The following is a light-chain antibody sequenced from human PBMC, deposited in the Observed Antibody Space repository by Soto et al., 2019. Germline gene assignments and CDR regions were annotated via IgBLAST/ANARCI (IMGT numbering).Light chain of an antibody. CDR1: ESIYSW. CDR2: KTS. V-gene: IGKV1-5*03. J-gene: IGKJ1*01. Sequence: IQMTQSPSTLSASVGDTVTITCRASESIYSWLAWYKQIPGKAPQLLIYKTSTLQGGVPSRFSGSGFGAEYTLTISSLQPDDFATYFCQEYNTISRTFGQGTRV. CDR3: QEYNTISRT.